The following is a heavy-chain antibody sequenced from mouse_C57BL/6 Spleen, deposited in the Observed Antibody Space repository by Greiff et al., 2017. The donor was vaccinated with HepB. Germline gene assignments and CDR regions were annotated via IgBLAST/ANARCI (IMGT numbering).Heavy chain of an antibody. CDR1: GFTFTDYY. CDR3: ARYDYGSSPAWFAY. J-gene: IGHJ3*01. Sequence: EVKLVESGGGLVQPGGSLSLSCAASGFTFTDYYMSWVRQPPGKALEWLGFIRNKANGYTTENSASVKGRFTISRDNSQSILYLQMNALRAEDSATYYCARYDYGSSPAWFAYWGQGTLVTVSA. V-gene: IGHV7-3*01. D-gene: IGHD1-1*01. CDR2: IRNKANGYTT.